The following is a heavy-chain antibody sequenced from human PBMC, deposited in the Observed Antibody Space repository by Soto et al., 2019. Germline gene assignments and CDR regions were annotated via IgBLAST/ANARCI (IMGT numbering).Heavy chain of an antibody. CDR2: IIPILGIA. Sequence: QVQLVQSGAEVKKPGSSVKVSCKASGGTFSSYTISWVRQAPGQGLEWMGRIIPILGIANYAQKFQGRVTITADKSTSPAYMELSSLRSEDTAVYYCARAVVVVAATRDAFDIWGQGTMVTVSS. CDR1: GGTFSSYT. J-gene: IGHJ3*02. D-gene: IGHD2-15*01. CDR3: ARAVVVVAATRDAFDI. V-gene: IGHV1-69*02.